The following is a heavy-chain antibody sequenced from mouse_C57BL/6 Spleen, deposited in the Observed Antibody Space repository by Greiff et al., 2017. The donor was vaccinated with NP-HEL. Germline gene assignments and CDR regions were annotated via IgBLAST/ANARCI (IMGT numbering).Heavy chain of an antibody. J-gene: IGHJ1*03. CDR3: ASRGYSNLDWYFDV. CDR1: GYTFTSYW. D-gene: IGHD2-5*01. Sequence: QVLLQQPGAELVKPGASVKLSCKASGYTFTSYWMQWVKQRPGQGLEWIGEIDPSDCYTNYNQKFKGKATLTVDTSSSPAYLQLSSLTSEDSAVYYCASRGYSNLDWYFDVWGTGTTVTVAS. CDR2: IDPSDCYT. V-gene: IGHV1-50*01.